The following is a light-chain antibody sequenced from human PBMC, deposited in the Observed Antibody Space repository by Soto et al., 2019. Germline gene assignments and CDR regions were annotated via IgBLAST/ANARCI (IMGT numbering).Light chain of an antibody. CDR3: QHYNGYSEA. J-gene: IGKJ1*01. V-gene: IGKV1-5*03. CDR2: KAS. CDR1: QTISSW. Sequence: DIQITQSPSTLSGSVGDRVTITCRASQTISSWLAWYQQKPGKAPKLLIYKASTLKSGVPSRFSGSGSGTEFTLTISSLQPDDFATYYCQHYNGYSEAFGQGTKV.